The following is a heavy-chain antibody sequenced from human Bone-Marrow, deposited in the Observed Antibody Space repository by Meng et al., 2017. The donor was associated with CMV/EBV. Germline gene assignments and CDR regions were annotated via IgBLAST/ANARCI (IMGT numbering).Heavy chain of an antibody. Sequence: GESLKISCAASGFTFSSYGMHWVRQAPGKGLEWVAFIRYDGSNKYYADSVKGRFTISRDNSKNTLYLQMNSLRAEDTAVYYCAKEEVLEQLGPFPYYYYYGMDVWGQGTTVTVYS. CDR3: AKEEVLEQLGPFPYYYYYGMDV. V-gene: IGHV3-30*02. CDR1: GFTFSSYG. J-gene: IGHJ6*01. CDR2: IRYDGSNK. D-gene: IGHD6-13*01.